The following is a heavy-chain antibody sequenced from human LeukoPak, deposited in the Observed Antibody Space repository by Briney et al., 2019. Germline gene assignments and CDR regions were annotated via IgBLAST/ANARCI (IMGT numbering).Heavy chain of an antibody. CDR2: ISAYNGNT. V-gene: IGHV1-18*01. Sequence: GASVKVSCKASGYTFTSYGISWVRQAPGQGLEWMGWISAYNGNTNYAQKLQGRVTMTTDTSTSTAYMELRSLRSDDTAVYYCARRPRYYDFWSGYSVPDDYWGQGTLVTVSS. J-gene: IGHJ4*02. CDR3: ARRPRYYDFWSGYSVPDDY. CDR1: GYTFTSYG. D-gene: IGHD3-3*01.